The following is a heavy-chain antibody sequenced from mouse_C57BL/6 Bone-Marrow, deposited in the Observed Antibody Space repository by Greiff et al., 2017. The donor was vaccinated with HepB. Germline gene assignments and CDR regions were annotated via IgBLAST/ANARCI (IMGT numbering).Heavy chain of an antibody. CDR1: GYAFSSSW. V-gene: IGHV1-82*01. CDR2: IYPGDGDT. D-gene: IGHD2-3*01. Sequence: VKLMESGPELVKPGASVKISCKASGYAFSSSWMNWVKQRPGKGLEWIGRIYPGDGDTNYNGKFKGKATLTADKSSSTAYMQLSSLTSEDSAVYFCARGDYDGLNYWGQGTTLTVSS. J-gene: IGHJ2*01. CDR3: ARGDYDGLNY.